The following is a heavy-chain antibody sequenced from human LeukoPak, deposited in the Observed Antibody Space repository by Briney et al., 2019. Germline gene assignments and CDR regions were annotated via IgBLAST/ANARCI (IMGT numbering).Heavy chain of an antibody. V-gene: IGHV4-34*01. J-gene: IGHJ5*02. CDR2: INHSGSI. Sequence: SETLSLTCTISGGSISSYYWSWIRQPPGKGLEWIGEINHSGSINYNPSLKSRVTISVDTSKNQFSLKLSSVTAADTAVYYCARSIGGGNWFDPWGQGTLVTVSS. CDR3: ARSIGGGNWFDP. CDR1: GGSISSYY. D-gene: IGHD3-22*01.